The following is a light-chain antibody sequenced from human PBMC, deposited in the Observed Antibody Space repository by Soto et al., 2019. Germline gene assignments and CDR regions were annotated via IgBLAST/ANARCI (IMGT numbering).Light chain of an antibody. CDR2: AAS. CDR1: QGIRSY. Sequence: AIRMTQSPSSLSASTGDRLTITCRASQGIRSYLAWYQQKPGKAPKLLIYAASTLQSGVPSRFRGSGSGTDVTLTISCLQSEDFETYYCQQYYSYPRTCGQGIRLEIK. V-gene: IGKV1-8*01. CDR3: QQYYSYPRT. J-gene: IGKJ5*01.